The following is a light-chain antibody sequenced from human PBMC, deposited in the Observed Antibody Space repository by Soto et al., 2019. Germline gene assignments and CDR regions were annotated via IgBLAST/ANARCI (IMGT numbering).Light chain of an antibody. CDR1: QTVNSDY. CDR2: ATS. Sequence: EIVLTQSPRTLSLSPGETATLSWRASQTVNSDYLAWFQQRPGQAPRLLIFATSRRATDIPDRFSGSGSGTDFTLAIRRLEPEDFAVYYCHQFGYSPRTFGQGTKVDIK. CDR3: HQFGYSPRT. V-gene: IGKV3-20*01. J-gene: IGKJ1*01.